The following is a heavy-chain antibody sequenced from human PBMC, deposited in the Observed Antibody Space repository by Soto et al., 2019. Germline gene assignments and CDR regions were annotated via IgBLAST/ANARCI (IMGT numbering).Heavy chain of an antibody. CDR1: GLTFNRYW. CDR2: INTDGTNS. J-gene: IGHJ5*02. V-gene: IGHV3-74*01. Sequence: GGSLRLSCAASGLTFNRYWMHWVRHAPGKGLVWVSHINTDGTNSNYADSVKGRFAISRDNAKSTLFLQMNSLRDEDTAVYYCAREFCSGGNCYTYYFDPWGQGIPVTVSS. D-gene: IGHD2-15*01. CDR3: AREFCSGGNCYTYYFDP.